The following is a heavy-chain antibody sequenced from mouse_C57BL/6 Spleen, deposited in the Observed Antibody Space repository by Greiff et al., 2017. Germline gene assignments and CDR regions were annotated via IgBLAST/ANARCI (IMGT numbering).Heavy chain of an antibody. V-gene: IGHV5-17*01. CDR2: ISRGSSTS. J-gene: IGHJ3*01. CDR3: ARSTYGNYAWFGY. CDR1: GFTFSDYG. D-gene: IGHD2-1*01. Sequence: EVKLMQSGGGLVKPGASLKLSCAASGFTFSDYGMHWVRQAPEKGLEWVAYISRGSSTSYYADTVKGRFTISRDNAKNTLFLQLTSLRSEDTAMYYCARSTYGNYAWFGYWGQGTLVTVSA.